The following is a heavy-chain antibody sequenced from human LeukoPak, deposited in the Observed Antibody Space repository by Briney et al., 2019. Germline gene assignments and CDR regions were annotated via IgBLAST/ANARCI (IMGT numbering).Heavy chain of an antibody. D-gene: IGHD3-22*01. J-gene: IGHJ5*02. CDR3: ARVRSIVVVLSWFDP. V-gene: IGHV4-34*01. CDR2: INHSGST. Sequence: SETLSLTCAVYGGSFSGYYWSWIRQPPGKGLEWIGEINHSGSTNYNPSLKSRVTISVDTSKNQFSLKLSSVTAADTAVYYCARVRSIVVVLSWFDPWGQGTLVTVSS. CDR1: GGSFSGYY.